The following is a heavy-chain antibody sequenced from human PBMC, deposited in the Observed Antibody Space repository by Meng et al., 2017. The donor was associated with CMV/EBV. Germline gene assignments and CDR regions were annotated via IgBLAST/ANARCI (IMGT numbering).Heavy chain of an antibody. D-gene: IGHD2-2*01. V-gene: IGHV1-8*01. CDR3: ARSVVVVPVAPLRAYFGY. J-gene: IGHJ4*02. Sequence: ASVKVSCKASGYTFTSYDINWVRQATGQGLEWMGWMNPNSGNTGYAQKFQGRVTMTRNTSISTAYMELSSLRSEDTAVYYCARSVVVVPVAPLRAYFGYWGQGTLVTVSS. CDR2: MNPNSGNT. CDR1: GYTFTSYD.